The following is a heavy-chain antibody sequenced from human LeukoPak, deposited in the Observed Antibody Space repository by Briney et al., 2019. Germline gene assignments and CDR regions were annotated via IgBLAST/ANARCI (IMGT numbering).Heavy chain of an antibody. CDR1: GGTFSSYA. Sequence: ASVRVSCKASGGTFSSYAMSWVRQAPGQGLEWMGWISAYSGNTNYAQKLQGRVTMTTDTSKSTAYMELRSLRSEDTAVYYCARVPVDCSGGSCYLYMDVWGKGTTVTVSS. V-gene: IGHV1-18*01. CDR3: ARVPVDCSGGSCYLYMDV. CDR2: ISAYSGNT. J-gene: IGHJ6*03. D-gene: IGHD2-15*01.